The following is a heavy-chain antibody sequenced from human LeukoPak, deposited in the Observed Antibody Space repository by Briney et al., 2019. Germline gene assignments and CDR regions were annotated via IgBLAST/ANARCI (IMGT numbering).Heavy chain of an antibody. CDR1: GGTFSSYA. D-gene: IGHD5-12*01. Sequence: ASVKVSCKASGGTFSSYAISWVRQAPGQGLEWMGRIIPILGIANYAQKFQGRVTITADKSTSTAYMELSSLRSEDTAVYYCAREWLRYGQYYYYGMDVWGQGTTVTVSS. CDR3: AREWLRYGQYYYYGMDV. V-gene: IGHV1-69*04. CDR2: IIPILGIA. J-gene: IGHJ6*02.